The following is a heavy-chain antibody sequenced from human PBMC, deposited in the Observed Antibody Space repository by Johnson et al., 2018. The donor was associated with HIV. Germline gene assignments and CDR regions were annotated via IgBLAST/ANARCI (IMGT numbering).Heavy chain of an antibody. CDR3: ASGWGIAASDAFDI. Sequence: QMLLVESGGGLVKPGGSLRLSCAASRFTFSDYYMSWIRQTPGKGLEWVSYISSSGGTIYYADSVKGRFSISRDNAKNSLYLQMNSLRAEDTAVYYCASGWGIAASDAFDIWGQGTMVIVSS. V-gene: IGHV3-11*04. CDR1: RFTFSDYY. D-gene: IGHD6-13*01. CDR2: ISSSGGTI. J-gene: IGHJ3*02.